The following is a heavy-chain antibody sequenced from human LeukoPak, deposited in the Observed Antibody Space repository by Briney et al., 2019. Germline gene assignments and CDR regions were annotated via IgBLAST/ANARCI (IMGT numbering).Heavy chain of an antibody. J-gene: IGHJ4*02. Sequence: SXXXXXVRQAPGKGLEWVSAISGSGGSTYYADSVKGRFTISRENSKKTLYLQMNSLRAEDTAVYYCAVVPAALAPRWFDYWGQGTLVTV. V-gene: IGHV3-23*01. CDR1: SXX. CDR3: AVVPAALAPRWFDY. D-gene: IGHD2-2*01. CDR2: ISGSGGST.